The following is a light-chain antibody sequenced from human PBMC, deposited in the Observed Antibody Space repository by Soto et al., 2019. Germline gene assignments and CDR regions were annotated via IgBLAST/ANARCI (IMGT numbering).Light chain of an antibody. CDR2: GAS. Sequence: DIPMTQSPSSLSASVGDRVTITCRASQSISTFLNWYQQKLGKAPKLLISGASSLKGGVPSRFSGSGSGTDFTLTISSLQPEDFATYYCQQGSFTLTFGGGTKLEIK. J-gene: IGKJ4*01. CDR1: QSISTF. CDR3: QQGSFTLT. V-gene: IGKV1-39*01.